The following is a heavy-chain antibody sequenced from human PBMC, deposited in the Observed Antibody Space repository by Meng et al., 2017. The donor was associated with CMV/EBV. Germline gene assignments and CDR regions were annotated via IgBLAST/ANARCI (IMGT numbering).Heavy chain of an antibody. CDR3: AKGNIVAAYYYYGMDV. D-gene: IGHD5-12*01. J-gene: IGHJ6*02. CDR2: LIPILGLA. CDR1: GGTFSSST. Sequence: SVKVSCKASGGTFSSSTISWVRQATCHGLAWMGRLIPILGLANSAPQFQGRVTIPADPSPSTAYLELRSLRSEDTAVYYCAKGNIVAAYYYYGMDVWGQGTTVTVSS. V-gene: IGHV1-69*02.